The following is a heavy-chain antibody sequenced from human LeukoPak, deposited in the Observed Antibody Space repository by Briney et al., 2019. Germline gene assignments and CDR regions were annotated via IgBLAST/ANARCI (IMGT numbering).Heavy chain of an antibody. Sequence: PGGSLRLSCAASGFTFSSYWMTWVRQAPGKGLEWVAIINHDGSETYFGESFWGRLTVSRDNANNLVYLYINNLRVEDTAVYYCVRPITYMRSRAWYFDYWGQGNLVTVSS. CDR1: GFTFSSYW. CDR3: VRPITYMRSRAWYFDY. J-gene: IGHJ4*02. D-gene: IGHD5-12*01. V-gene: IGHV3-7*01. CDR2: INHDGSET.